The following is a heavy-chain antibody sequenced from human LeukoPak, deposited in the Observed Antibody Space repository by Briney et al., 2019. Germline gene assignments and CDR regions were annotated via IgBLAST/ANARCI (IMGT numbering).Heavy chain of an antibody. J-gene: IGHJ4*02. CDR1: GFTFSSYW. D-gene: IGHD3-3*01. CDR3: ASRYAVWSGYYGTYFDY. V-gene: IGHV3-7*01. CDR2: IKQDGSEK. Sequence: GGSLRLSCAASGFTFSSYWMSWVRQAPGKGLEWVANIKQDGSEKYYVDSVKGRFTISRDNAKNSLYLQMNSLRAEDTAVYYCASRYAVWSGYYGTYFDYWGQGTLVTVSS.